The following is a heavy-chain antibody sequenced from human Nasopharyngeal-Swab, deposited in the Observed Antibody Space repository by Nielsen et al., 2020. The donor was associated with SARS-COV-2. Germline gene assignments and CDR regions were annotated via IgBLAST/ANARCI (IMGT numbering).Heavy chain of an antibody. D-gene: IGHD6-13*01. V-gene: IGHV3-74*01. CDR1: GFTFSSYW. CDR3: VRWRSSWSLVT. CDR2: IKNDGSST. Sequence: LKISCAASGFTFSSYWMHWVRQAPGKGLVWVSRIKNDGSSTRYADSVKGRFPISRDNAKNTLYLQMDSLRAEDTAGYFCVRWRSSWSLVTWGQGTLVTVSS. J-gene: IGHJ4*02.